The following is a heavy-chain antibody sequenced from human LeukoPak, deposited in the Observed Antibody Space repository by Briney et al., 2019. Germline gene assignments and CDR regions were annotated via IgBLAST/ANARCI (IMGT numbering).Heavy chain of an antibody. CDR2: VDYRGNT. J-gene: IGHJ6*02. V-gene: IGHV4-59*01. CDR3: ARVVVGAANRQWYGMDV. Sequence: SETLSLTCTIPGGSISSYYWSWIRQPPGKGLEWIGYVDYRGNTNYNPSLKSRVAISIVTSKSLFSLKLNSVTAADTAVYYCARVVVGAANRQWYGMDVWGQGTTVTVSS. CDR1: GGSISSYY. D-gene: IGHD2-15*01.